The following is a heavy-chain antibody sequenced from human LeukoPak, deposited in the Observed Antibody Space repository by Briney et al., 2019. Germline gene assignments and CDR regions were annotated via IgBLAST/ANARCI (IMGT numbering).Heavy chain of an antibody. V-gene: IGHV4-39*07. CDR2: IYYSGST. J-gene: IGHJ3*02. Sequence: SETLSLTCTVSGGSISSNSYYWGWIRQPPGKGLEWIGSIYYSGSTYYKPSLKSRVTISVDASKNQFSLKLSSVTAADTAVYYCAREKIAVAGGAFDIWGQGTMVTVSS. D-gene: IGHD6-19*01. CDR1: GGSISSNSYY. CDR3: AREKIAVAGGAFDI.